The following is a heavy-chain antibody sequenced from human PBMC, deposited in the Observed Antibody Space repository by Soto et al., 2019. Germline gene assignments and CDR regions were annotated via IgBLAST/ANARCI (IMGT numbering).Heavy chain of an antibody. V-gene: IGHV3-33*01. CDR3: ARGPNPPLSYYVMDA. J-gene: IGHJ6*02. CDR1: GFTFSSYG. Sequence: PVGSMRLSSAASGFTFSSYGMHWVRQAPGKGLEWVAVIWYDGSNKYYADAVKGRFTISRDNPKNTLYLQMNSLRAEDTAVYYCARGPNPPLSYYVMDAWGQGTTVTVSS. CDR2: IWYDGSNK.